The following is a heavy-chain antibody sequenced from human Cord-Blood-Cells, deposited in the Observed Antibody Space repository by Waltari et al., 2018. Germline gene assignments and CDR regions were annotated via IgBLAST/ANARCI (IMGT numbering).Heavy chain of an antibody. CDR3: ARDLRIQLWSASDY. D-gene: IGHD5-18*01. Sequence: QVQLVQSGAEVKKPGSSVKVSCKASGGTFSSYAISWVRQAPGQGLEWMGRSIPILGIATYAQKFQGRVTITADKSTSTAYMELSSLRSEDTAVYYCARDLRIQLWSASDYWGQGTLVTVSS. CDR2: SIPILGIA. J-gene: IGHJ4*02. CDR1: GGTFSSYA. V-gene: IGHV1-69*09.